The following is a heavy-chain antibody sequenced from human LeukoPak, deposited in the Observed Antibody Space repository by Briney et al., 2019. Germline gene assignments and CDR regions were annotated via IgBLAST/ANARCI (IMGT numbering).Heavy chain of an antibody. D-gene: IGHD2/OR15-2a*01. CDR2: INPNTGGT. J-gene: IGHJ4*02. Sequence: ASVKVSCKASGYTFTGYYVHWVRQAPGQGLEWMGWINPNTGGTKCAQKFQGRVTITRDSSISTAYMELSRLTSDDTAMYYCVRDSRGDYFLDYWGLGTLVTVSS. CDR3: VRDSRGDYFLDY. CDR1: GYTFTGYY. V-gene: IGHV1-2*02.